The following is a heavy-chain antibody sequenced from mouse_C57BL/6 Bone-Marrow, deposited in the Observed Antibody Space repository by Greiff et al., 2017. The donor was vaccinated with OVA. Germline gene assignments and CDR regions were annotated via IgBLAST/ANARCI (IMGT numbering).Heavy chain of an antibody. J-gene: IGHJ3*01. D-gene: IGHD1-1*02. CDR3: ARGSPFAY. Sequence: VQLQQPGAELVRPGTSVKLSCKASGYTFTSYWMHWVKQRPGQGLAWIGVIDPSDSYTNYNQQFKGKATLTVDTSSSTAYMQHSSLTSEGSAVYYCARGSPFAYWGQGTLVTVSA. CDR2: IDPSDSYT. V-gene: IGHV1-59*01. CDR1: GYTFTSYW.